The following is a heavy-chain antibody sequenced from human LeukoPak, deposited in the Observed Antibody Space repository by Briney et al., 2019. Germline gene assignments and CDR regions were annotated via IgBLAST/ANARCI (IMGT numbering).Heavy chain of an antibody. CDR3: AKDYSSSGPFDY. Sequence: GGSLRLSCAASGFTFDDYSMHWVRQAPGKGLEWVSLISWDGGNREYADSVKGRFTISRDNSRNSLFLQMNSLTTEDTAFYYCAKDYSSSGPFDYWGQGTLVIVSS. CDR1: GFTFDDYS. V-gene: IGHV3-43*01. CDR2: ISWDGGNR. D-gene: IGHD6-13*01. J-gene: IGHJ4*02.